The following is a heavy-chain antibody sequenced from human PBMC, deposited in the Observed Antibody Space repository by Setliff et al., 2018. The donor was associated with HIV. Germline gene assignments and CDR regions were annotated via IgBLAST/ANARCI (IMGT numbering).Heavy chain of an antibody. D-gene: IGHD3-22*01. V-gene: IGHV4-38-2*01. CDR3: ARQGYYDSRLDL. J-gene: IGHJ4*02. Sequence: PSETLSLTCAVSGYSISSGYYWGWIRQPPGKGLEWIGSIYHSGGTYYNPSLKSRVTISVDTSKNQFSLKLSSVTAADTAVYYCARQGYYDSRLDLWGQGTLVTVSS. CDR2: IYHSGGT. CDR1: GYSISSGYY.